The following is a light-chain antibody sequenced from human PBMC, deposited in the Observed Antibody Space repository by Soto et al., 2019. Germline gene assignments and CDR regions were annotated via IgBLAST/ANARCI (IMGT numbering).Light chain of an antibody. CDR1: QGIRNF. V-gene: IGKV1-27*01. Sequence: DIQMTRSPTPLSASVGDRVTITCRAGQGIRNFVAWYQQKPGKAPKLLIYAASTFQSGVPTRFSGSGSGTDFTLTINSLQPEDVATYSCQKYSSVPVFGPGTKVEIK. CDR2: AAS. J-gene: IGKJ3*01. CDR3: QKYSSVPV.